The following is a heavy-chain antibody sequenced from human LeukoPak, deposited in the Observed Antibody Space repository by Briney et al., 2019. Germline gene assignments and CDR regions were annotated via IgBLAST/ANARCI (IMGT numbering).Heavy chain of an antibody. CDR1: GFTFSSYS. CDR3: ARALAFDI. J-gene: IGHJ3*02. V-gene: IGHV3-7*01. CDR2: IKQDGSEK. Sequence: PGGSLRLTCAASGFTFSSYSMNWVRQAPGKGLEWVANIKQDGSEKYYVDSVKGRFTISRDNAKNSLYLQMNSLRAEDTAVYYCARALAFDIWGQGTMVTVSS.